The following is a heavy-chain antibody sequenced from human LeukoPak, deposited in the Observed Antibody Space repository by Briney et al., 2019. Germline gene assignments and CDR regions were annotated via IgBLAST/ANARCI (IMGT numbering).Heavy chain of an antibody. Sequence: SQTLSLTCAISGDSVSSNSAAWNWIRQPLSRGLEWLGRTYYRSKWYNDYAVSVKSRITINPDTSKNQFSLQLNSVTPEDTAVYYCAREAMITFGGVIVIPRLDYWGQGTLVTVSS. CDR3: AREAMITFGGVIVIPRLDY. CDR1: GDSVSSNSAA. CDR2: TYYRSKWYN. D-gene: IGHD3-16*02. V-gene: IGHV6-1*01. J-gene: IGHJ4*02.